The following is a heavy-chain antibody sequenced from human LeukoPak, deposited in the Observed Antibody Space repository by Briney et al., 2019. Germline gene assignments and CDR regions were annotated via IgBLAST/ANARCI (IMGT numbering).Heavy chain of an antibody. CDR3: ARILWFRGRTFDY. CDR1: GFTFSSYA. D-gene: IGHD3-10*01. Sequence: GGSLRLSCAASGFTFSSYAMNWVRQAPGKGLEWVSGISGSGSNTYYADSVMGRFTISRDNSKNTLYLQMNSLRAEDTAVYYCARILWFRGRTFDYWGQGTLVTVSS. CDR2: ISGSGSNT. J-gene: IGHJ4*02. V-gene: IGHV3-23*01.